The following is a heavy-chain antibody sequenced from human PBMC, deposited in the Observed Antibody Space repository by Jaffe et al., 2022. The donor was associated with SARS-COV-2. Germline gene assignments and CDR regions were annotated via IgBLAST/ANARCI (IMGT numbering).Heavy chain of an antibody. CDR2: INAGNGNT. V-gene: IGHV1-3*01. Sequence: QVQLVQSGAEVKKPGASVKVSCKASGYTFTSYAMHWVRQAPGQRLEWMGWINAGNGNTKYSQKFQGRVTITRDTSASTAYMELSSLRSEDTAVYYCARDPTLLAYYDFWSGYYPIRYYFDYWGQGTLVTVSS. CDR3: ARDPTLLAYYDFWSGYYPIRYYFDY. D-gene: IGHD3-3*01. CDR1: GYTFTSYA. J-gene: IGHJ4*02.